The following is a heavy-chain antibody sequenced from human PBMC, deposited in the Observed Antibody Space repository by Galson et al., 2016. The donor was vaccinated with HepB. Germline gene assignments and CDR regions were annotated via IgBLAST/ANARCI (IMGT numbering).Heavy chain of an antibody. CDR2: MNPNTGDT. V-gene: IGHV1-2*02. D-gene: IGHD6-19*01. CDR1: AYTFTAYY. Sequence: SVKVSCKAFAYTFTAYYLHWVRQAPGQGPEWMGWMNPNTGDTDLAQKFQGRVTMTRETSMRTAYMRLTGLRYDDTAMYYCARDDQWLVLGIWFDPWGQGTRVTVSP. CDR3: ARDDQWLVLGIWFDP. J-gene: IGHJ5*02.